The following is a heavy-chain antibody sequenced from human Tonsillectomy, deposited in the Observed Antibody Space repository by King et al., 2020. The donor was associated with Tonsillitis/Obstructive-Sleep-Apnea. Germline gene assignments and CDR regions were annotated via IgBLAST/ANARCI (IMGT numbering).Heavy chain of an antibody. J-gene: IGHJ4*02. CDR1: GYSFTSYW. D-gene: IGHD6-19*01. CDR3: ARETYSSGWYGDFDY. Sequence: VQLVQSGTEVKKPGESLKISCKGSGYSFTSYWIGWVRQVPGKGLEWMGFIYPGDSDTRYSPSFQGQVTISADKSISTAYLQWSSLKASDTAMYYCARETYSSGWYGDFDYWGQGTLVTVSS. CDR2: IYPGDSDT. V-gene: IGHV5-51*01.